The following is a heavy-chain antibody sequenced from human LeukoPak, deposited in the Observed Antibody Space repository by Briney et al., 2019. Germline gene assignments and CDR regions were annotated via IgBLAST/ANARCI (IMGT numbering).Heavy chain of an antibody. J-gene: IGHJ4*02. V-gene: IGHV1-18*01. CDR3: ARFTVVYGSGSYKPDY. D-gene: IGHD3-10*01. Sequence: GASVKVSCTTSGYTFTSYGISWVRQAPGQGLEWMGWISAYNGNTNYAQKLQGRVTMTTDTSTSTAYMELRSLRSDDTAVYYCARFTVVYGSGSYKPDYWGQGTLVTVSS. CDR2: ISAYNGNT. CDR1: GYTFTSYG.